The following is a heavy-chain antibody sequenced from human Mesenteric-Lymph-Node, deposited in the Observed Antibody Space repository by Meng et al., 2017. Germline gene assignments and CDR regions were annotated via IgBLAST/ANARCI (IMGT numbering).Heavy chain of an antibody. Sequence: QLQPQESGPGLGKPSETLSLTCTVSGGSISSSNYYWDWIRQPPGKGLEWIGAIYHSGSTSYNPSLQSRVTMFVDTSKNQFSLMVTSVTATDTAVYYCARRRGGSGRDCWGQGTLVTVSS. V-gene: IGHV4-39*01. D-gene: IGHD3-10*01. CDR1: GGSISSSNYY. CDR2: IYHSGST. CDR3: ARRRGGSGRDC. J-gene: IGHJ4*02.